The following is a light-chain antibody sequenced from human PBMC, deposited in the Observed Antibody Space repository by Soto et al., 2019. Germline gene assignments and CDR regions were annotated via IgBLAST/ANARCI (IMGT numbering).Light chain of an antibody. Sequence: EIVLTQSPATLSLSPRERATLSCRASQSVSSFLAWYQQKPGQAPRLLIYDASNRATGIPARFSGSGSGTDFTLTISSLEPEDFAVYYCQHRSNWPLTFGGGTKVEI. CDR2: DAS. V-gene: IGKV3-11*01. CDR3: QHRSNWPLT. CDR1: QSVSSF. J-gene: IGKJ4*01.